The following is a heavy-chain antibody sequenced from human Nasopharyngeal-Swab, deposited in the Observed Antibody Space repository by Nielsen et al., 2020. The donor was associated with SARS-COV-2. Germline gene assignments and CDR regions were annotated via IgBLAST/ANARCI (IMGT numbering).Heavy chain of an antibody. J-gene: IGHJ6*02. V-gene: IGHV7-4-1*02. D-gene: IGHD2-15*01. CDR2: INTNTGNP. Sequence: WVRQAPGQGLEWMGWINTNTGNPTDAQGFTGRFVFSLDTSVSTAYLQISSLKAEDTAVYYCARVNVVYYYYGMDVWGQGTTVTVSS. CDR3: ARVNVVYYYYGMDV.